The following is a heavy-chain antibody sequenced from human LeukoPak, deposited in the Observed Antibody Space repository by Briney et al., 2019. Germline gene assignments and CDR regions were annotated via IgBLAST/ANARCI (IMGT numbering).Heavy chain of an antibody. J-gene: IGHJ5*02. D-gene: IGHD3-10*01. Sequence: ASVKVSCKASGYTFTSYGISWVRQAPGQGLEWMGWISAYNGNTNYAQKLQGRVTMTTDTSTSTAYMELRSLRSDDTAVYYCARETGSGSYYTNWFDPWGQGTPVTVSS. CDR3: ARETGSGSYYTNWFDP. CDR1: GYTFTSYG. CDR2: ISAYNGNT. V-gene: IGHV1-18*01.